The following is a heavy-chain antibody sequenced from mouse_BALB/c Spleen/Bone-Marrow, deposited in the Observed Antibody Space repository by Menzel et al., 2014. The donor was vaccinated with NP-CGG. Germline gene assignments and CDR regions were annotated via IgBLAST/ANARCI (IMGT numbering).Heavy chain of an antibody. V-gene: IGHV1S56*01. CDR3: TRDAMDY. Sequence: VQLQQSGPELVKPGASVRISCKASGYTFTAYYIHWVKQRPGQGLEWIGWIYPGNLNTKYNEKFKGKATLTADKSSSTAYMQHSSLTSEDSAVYFCTRDAMDYWGQGTSVTVSS. CDR2: IYPGNLNT. CDR1: GYTFTAYY. J-gene: IGHJ4*01.